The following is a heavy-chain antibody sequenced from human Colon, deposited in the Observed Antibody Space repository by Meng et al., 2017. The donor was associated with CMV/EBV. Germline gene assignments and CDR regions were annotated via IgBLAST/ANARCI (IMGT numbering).Heavy chain of an antibody. Sequence: GGSLRLSCVAPGFRVSRNYISWVRQGPGKGLEWVSVIYDTGRTYYEDSVKGRFTVSRDESKNTVFLQMNNLRTEDTAVYYCARNRLECGGDCYFADSWGQGTQVTVSS. CDR3: ARNRLECGGDCYFADS. CDR2: IYDTGRT. D-gene: IGHD2-21*02. J-gene: IGHJ5*02. CDR1: GFRVSRNY. V-gene: IGHV3-66*01.